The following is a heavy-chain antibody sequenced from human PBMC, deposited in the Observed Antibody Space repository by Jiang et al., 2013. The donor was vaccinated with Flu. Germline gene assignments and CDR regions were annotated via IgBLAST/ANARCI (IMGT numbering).Heavy chain of an antibody. Sequence: PSGTLSLTCAVSGGSISSSNWWSWVRQPPGKGLEWIGEIYHSGSTNYNPSLKSRVTISVDKSKNQFSLKLSSVTAADTAVYYCARVVVQAYGSGSYYTYYFDYWGQGTLVTVSS. CDR2: IYHSGST. J-gene: IGHJ4*02. V-gene: IGHV4-4*02. CDR1: GGSISSSNW. CDR3: ARVVVQAYGSGSYYTYYFDY. D-gene: IGHD3-10*01.